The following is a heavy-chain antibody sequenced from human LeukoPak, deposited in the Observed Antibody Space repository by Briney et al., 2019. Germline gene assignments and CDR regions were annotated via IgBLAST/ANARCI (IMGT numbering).Heavy chain of an antibody. CDR3: ARVLRYCSGGNCYSGGLGYMDV. CDR2: ISRRGSTK. J-gene: IGHJ6*03. Sequence: GGSLRLSCAASGFTFSDYNMRWIRQAPGKGLEWVSSISRRGSTKYYADSVKGRFTISRDNAKNSLFLQMNSLRAEDTAVYYCARVLRYCSGGNCYSGGLGYMDVWGKGTTVTISS. V-gene: IGHV3-11*01. D-gene: IGHD2-15*01. CDR1: GFTFSDYN.